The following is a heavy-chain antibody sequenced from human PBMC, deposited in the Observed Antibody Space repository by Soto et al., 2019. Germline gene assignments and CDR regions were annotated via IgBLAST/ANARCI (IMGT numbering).Heavy chain of an antibody. CDR2: ISNSGGTI. Sequence: EVQLLESGGGLVQPGGSLRLSCAASGFSLRNYGMNWVRQAPGKGPEWVSVISNSGGTIKYADSVKGRFTISRDNFQSKVYLELNSLRAEDTAVYYCARLQGDNSGTYGMDVWGQGTTVTVS. D-gene: IGHD3-10*01. CDR1: GFSLRNYG. V-gene: IGHV3-23*01. CDR3: ARLQGDNSGTYGMDV. J-gene: IGHJ6*02.